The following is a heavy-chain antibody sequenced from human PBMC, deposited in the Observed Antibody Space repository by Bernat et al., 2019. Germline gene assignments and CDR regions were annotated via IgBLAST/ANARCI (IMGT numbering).Heavy chain of an antibody. CDR3: AKDPTYAAPAAGYFHP. J-gene: IGHJ5*02. CDR1: GFTFSLYA. V-gene: IGHV3-23*01. Sequence: EVQLLESGGGLVQPGGSLRLSCTASGFTFSLYAMSWVRQAPGKGLECVSSISDSGGSTYYADSVKGRFTISRDNSNNTLYLHLNSLRAEDTAIYFCAKDPTYAAPAAGYFHPWGQGALVTVAS. D-gene: IGHD1-1*01. CDR2: ISDSGGST.